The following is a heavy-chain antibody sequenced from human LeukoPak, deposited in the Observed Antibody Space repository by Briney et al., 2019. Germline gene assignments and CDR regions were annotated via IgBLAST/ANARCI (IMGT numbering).Heavy chain of an antibody. D-gene: IGHD6-6*01. J-gene: IGHJ6*02. V-gene: IGHV4-39*07. CDR1: GGSISSSSYY. CDR2: IYYSGST. CDR3: ARERYSSSSGYGMDV. Sequence: SETLSLTCTVSGGSISSSSYYWGWIRQPPGKGLEWIGSIYYSGSTYYNPSLKSRVTISVDTSKNQFSLKLSSVTAADTAVYYCARERYSSSSGYGMDVWGQGTTVTVSS.